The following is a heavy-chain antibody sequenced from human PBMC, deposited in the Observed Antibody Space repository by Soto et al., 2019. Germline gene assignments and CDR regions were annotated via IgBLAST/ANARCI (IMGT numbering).Heavy chain of an antibody. CDR3: AREKTPMSPHYFYYGMDV. J-gene: IGHJ6*02. D-gene: IGHD3-9*01. CDR2: VYSGGGT. Sequence: SETLSLTCTVSGGSIRGYSWSWIRQSPGKGLEWIGYVYSGGGTNYSPSFMGRVTISVDTTDNQFSLKLNSVTAADTAVYYCAREKTPMSPHYFYYGMDVWGQGTTVTVSS. V-gene: IGHV4-59*01. CDR1: GGSIRGYS.